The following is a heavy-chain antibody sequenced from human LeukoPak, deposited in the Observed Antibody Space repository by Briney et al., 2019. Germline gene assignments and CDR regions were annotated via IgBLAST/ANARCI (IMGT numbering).Heavy chain of an antibody. V-gene: IGHV3-30*02. J-gene: IGHJ4*02. CDR3: AKDMGYNTGWTRFDY. CDR2: IRYDGSNQ. D-gene: IGHD6-19*01. Sequence: GGSLRLSCAASGFTVSSYGMHWVRQAPGKGLEWVAFIRYDGSNQYYADSVKGRFTISRDSSKNTLYLQMNSLRGDDTAVYYCAKDMGYNTGWTRFDYWGQGTLVTVSS. CDR1: GFTVSSYG.